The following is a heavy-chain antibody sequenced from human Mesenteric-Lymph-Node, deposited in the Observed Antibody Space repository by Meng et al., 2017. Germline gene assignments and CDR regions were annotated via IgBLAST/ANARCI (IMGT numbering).Heavy chain of an antibody. Sequence: GGSLRLSCAASGFTFSSYSMNWVRQAPGKGLEWVSSISSSSSYIYYADSVKGRFTISRDNAKNSLYLQMNSLRAEDTAVYYCAGECGAEYFQHWGQGTLVTVSS. V-gene: IGHV3-21*01. D-gene: IGHD2-21*01. CDR3: AGECGAEYFQH. CDR2: ISSSSSYI. J-gene: IGHJ1*01. CDR1: GFTFSSYS.